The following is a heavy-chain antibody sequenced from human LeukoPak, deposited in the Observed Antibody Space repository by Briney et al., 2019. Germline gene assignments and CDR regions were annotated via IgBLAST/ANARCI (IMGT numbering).Heavy chain of an antibody. V-gene: IGHV3-30*18. Sequence: GGSLRLSCAASGFTFSSYGMHWVRQAPGKGLEWVAVTSYDGSNKYYADSVKGRFTISRDNSKNTLYLQMNSLRAEDTAVYYCANVYGSGSYYEAFDIWGQGTMVTVSS. J-gene: IGHJ3*02. D-gene: IGHD3-10*01. CDR1: GFTFSSYG. CDR3: ANVYGSGSYYEAFDI. CDR2: TSYDGSNK.